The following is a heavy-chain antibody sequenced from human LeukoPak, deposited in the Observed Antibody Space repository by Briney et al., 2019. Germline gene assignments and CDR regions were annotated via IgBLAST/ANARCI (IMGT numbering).Heavy chain of an antibody. CDR2: ISGIGGNT. J-gene: IGHJ3*02. Sequence: GGSLRLSCAASGFTCSNYAMSGVRQAPGKGLEWVSGISGIGGNTYYADSVKGRFTISRDNSKNTLYLQMNSLRAEDTAVYFCAKQAITSSYSGFDIGGQGTMVTVSS. CDR1: GFTCSNYA. D-gene: IGHD2-2*01. CDR3: AKQAITSSYSGFDI. V-gene: IGHV3-23*01.